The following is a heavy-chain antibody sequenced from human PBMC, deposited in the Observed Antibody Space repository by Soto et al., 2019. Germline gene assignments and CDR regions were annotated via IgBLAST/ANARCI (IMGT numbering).Heavy chain of an antibody. V-gene: IGHV3-7*01. D-gene: IGHD3-10*01. CDR2: IKKDGSEQ. J-gene: IGHJ6*02. CDR1: GFAFSNFW. Sequence: GGSLRPSCASSGFAFSNFWMTWVRQAPGKGLEWVANIKKDGSEQYYVDSVKGRFTVSRDDAKNSVDLQMNSLRPEDTAVYYCASGNYYNGMDVWGQGTTVTVSS. CDR3: ASGNYYNGMDV.